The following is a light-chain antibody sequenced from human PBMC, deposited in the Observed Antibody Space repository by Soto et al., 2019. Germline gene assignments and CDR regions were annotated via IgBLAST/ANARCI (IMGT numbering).Light chain of an antibody. Sequence: DFVMTQSPDSLAVSLGERATINCKSSQSVLYSSNNKNYLAWYQQKPGQPPKLLIYWASTRESGVPDRFSGSGSGTDFTLTISSPQAEDVAVYYCQQYYSTPYTFGQGTKLEIK. V-gene: IGKV4-1*01. J-gene: IGKJ2*01. CDR1: QSVLYSSNNKNY. CDR3: QQYYSTPYT. CDR2: WAS.